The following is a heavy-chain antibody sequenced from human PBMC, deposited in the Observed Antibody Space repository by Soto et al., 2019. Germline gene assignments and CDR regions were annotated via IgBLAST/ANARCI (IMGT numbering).Heavy chain of an antibody. CDR1: GGSISSGGYY. CDR2: IYYSGST. V-gene: IGHV4-31*03. D-gene: IGHD6-13*01. Sequence: QVQLQESGPGLVKPSQTLSLTCTVSGGSISSGGYYWSWIRQHPGKGLEWIGYIYYSGSTYYNPSRKCRVIISVDPSKNQFPLKLSSVTAADTAVYYCAGAGSSWHHYYYYGMDVWGQGTTVTVFS. CDR3: AGAGSSWHHYYYYGMDV. J-gene: IGHJ6*02.